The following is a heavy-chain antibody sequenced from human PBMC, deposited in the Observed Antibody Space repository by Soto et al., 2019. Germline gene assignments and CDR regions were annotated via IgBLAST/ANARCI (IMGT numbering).Heavy chain of an antibody. D-gene: IGHD3-9*01. Sequence: GGSLRLSCAASGFTFSSYWMSWVRQAPGKGLEWVANIKQDGSEKYYVDSVKGRFTISRDNAKNSLYLQMNSLRAEDTAVYYCARDGKLRYFDWLLSPFDYWGQGTLVTVSS. J-gene: IGHJ4*02. V-gene: IGHV3-7*01. CDR2: IKQDGSEK. CDR1: GFTFSSYW. CDR3: ARDGKLRYFDWLLSPFDY.